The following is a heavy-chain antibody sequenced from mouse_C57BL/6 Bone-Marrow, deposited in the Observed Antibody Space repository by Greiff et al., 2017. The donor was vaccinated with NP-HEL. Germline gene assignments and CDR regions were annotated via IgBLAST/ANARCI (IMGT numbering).Heavy chain of an antibody. CDR1: GYTFTSYW. Sequence: VQLQQPGAELVRPGTSVKLSCKASGYTFTSYWMHWVKQRPGQGLEWIGVIDPSDSYTNYNQKFKGKATLTVDTSSSTAYMQLSSLTSEDSAVYYCARNYGSSFAVYFDYWGQGTTLTVSS. CDR3: ARNYGSSFAVYFDY. D-gene: IGHD1-1*01. V-gene: IGHV1-59*01. CDR2: IDPSDSYT. J-gene: IGHJ2*01.